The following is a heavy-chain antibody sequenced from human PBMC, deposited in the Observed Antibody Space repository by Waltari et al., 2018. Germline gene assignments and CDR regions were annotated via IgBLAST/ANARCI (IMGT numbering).Heavy chain of an antibody. CDR2: IYPGDSDT. V-gene: IGHV5-51*01. CDR3: ARRYCSSTSCYLGAFDI. J-gene: IGHJ3*02. D-gene: IGHD2-2*01. Sequence: EVQLVQSGAEVKKPGESLKISCKGSGYSFTSYWIGWVRQMPGKGLEWMGIIYPGDSDTRYSPSVQGQVTISADKSISTAYLQWSSLKASDTAMYYCARRYCSSTSCYLGAFDIWGQGTMVTVSS. CDR1: GYSFTSYW.